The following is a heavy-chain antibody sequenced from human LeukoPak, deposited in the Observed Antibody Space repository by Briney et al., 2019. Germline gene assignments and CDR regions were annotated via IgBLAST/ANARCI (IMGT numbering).Heavy chain of an antibody. V-gene: IGHV4-39*01. J-gene: IGHJ4*02. CDR2: INYSGST. CDR1: SGSIRSSSYY. Sequence: PSETLSLTCTVSSGSIRSSSYYWGWIRQPPGKGLEWIGSINYSGSTYYNPSLKSRVAIAVDTSKNQFSLNLSSVTATDTAVYYWARHWAASDFDYWGQGTPVTVSS. CDR3: ARHWAASDFDY. D-gene: IGHD6-13*01.